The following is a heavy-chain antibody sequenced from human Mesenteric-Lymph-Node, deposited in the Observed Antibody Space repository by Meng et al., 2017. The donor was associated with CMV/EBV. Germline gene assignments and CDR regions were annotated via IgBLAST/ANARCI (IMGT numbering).Heavy chain of an antibody. J-gene: IGHJ6*02. D-gene: IGHD5-24*01. CDR1: GFSFSTYV. CDR2: FSGRTDAT. CDR3: AKAKRDGYNYYYFGMDV. Sequence: GESLKISCEASGFSFSTYVINWVRQAPGKGLEWVVAFSGRTDATYYADSVKGRFTISRDSSKNTLSLQMNSLRAEDTAVYHCAKAKRDGYNYYYFGMDVWGQGTTVTVSS. V-gene: IGHV3-23*01.